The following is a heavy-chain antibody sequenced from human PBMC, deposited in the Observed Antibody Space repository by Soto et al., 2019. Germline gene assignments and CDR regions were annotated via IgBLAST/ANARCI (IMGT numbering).Heavy chain of an antibody. CDR2: IFPAVGIT. Sequence: QVQQVQSGAEVKKPGSSVKVPCKASGGTFSSYTIHWVRQAPGQGLEWMGRIFPAVGITNYAQKFQGRVTITADKSTSTAYMELSRLRSEDTAVYYCARGPMIVVVPSYFDFWGQGTLITVSS. J-gene: IGHJ4*02. CDR1: GGTFSSYT. CDR3: ARGPMIVVVPSYFDF. D-gene: IGHD3-22*01. V-gene: IGHV1-69*02.